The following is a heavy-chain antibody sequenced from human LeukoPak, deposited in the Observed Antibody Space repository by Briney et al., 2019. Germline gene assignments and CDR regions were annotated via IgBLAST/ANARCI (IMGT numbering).Heavy chain of an antibody. J-gene: IGHJ5*02. CDR3: ARSPSYLEWFTPFDP. CDR2: IYTSGST. Sequence: PSETLSLTCTVSGGSVSSYYWSWIRQPAGKGLEWIGRIYTSGSTNYNPSLKSRVTISVDKSKNQFSLKLSSVTAADTAVYYCARSPSYLEWFTPFDPWGQGTLVTVSS. D-gene: IGHD3-3*01. V-gene: IGHV4-4*07. CDR1: GGSVSSYY.